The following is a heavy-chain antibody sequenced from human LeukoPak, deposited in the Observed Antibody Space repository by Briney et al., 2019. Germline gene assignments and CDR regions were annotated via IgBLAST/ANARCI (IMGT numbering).Heavy chain of an antibody. J-gene: IGHJ4*02. CDR3: AKTYDSSGYYYASRPFDY. D-gene: IGHD3-22*01. CDR2: ISGSGGST. V-gene: IGHV3-23*01. Sequence: GGSLRLSCAASGFTVSSNYMSWVRQAPGKGLEWVSAISGSGGSTYYADSVKGRFTISRDNSKNTLYLQMNNLRAEDTAVYYCAKTYDSSGYYYASRPFDYWGQGTLVTVSS. CDR1: GFTVSSNY.